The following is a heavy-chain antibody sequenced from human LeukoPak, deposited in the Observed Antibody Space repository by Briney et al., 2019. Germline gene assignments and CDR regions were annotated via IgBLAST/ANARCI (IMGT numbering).Heavy chain of an antibody. Sequence: SETLSLTCTVSGGSISSYYWSWIRQPPGKGLEWIGYIYYSGSTNYNPSLKSRVTISVDTSKNQFSLKLSSVTAADTAVYYCARYRGSSWTPSYYYYYMDVWGKGTTVTVSS. D-gene: IGHD6-13*01. J-gene: IGHJ6*03. CDR2: IYYSGST. CDR1: GGSISSYY. V-gene: IGHV4-59*01. CDR3: ARYRGSSWTPSYYYYYMDV.